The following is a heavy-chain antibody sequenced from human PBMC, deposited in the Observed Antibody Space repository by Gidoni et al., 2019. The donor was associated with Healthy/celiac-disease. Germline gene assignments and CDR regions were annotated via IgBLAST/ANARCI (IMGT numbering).Heavy chain of an antibody. CDR3: ARDREAVAGTRYFDL. CDR2: ISISGSTI. CDR1: GFTFSSYE. V-gene: IGHV3-48*03. J-gene: IGHJ2*01. Sequence: EVQLLESGVGLVQPGGSLRLSCAASGFTFSSYEMNWVLQAPGKGLECVSYISISGSTIYYADSLKGRFTISRDNAKNSLYLQMNSLRAEDTAVYYCARDREAVAGTRYFDLWGRGTLVTVSS. D-gene: IGHD6-19*01.